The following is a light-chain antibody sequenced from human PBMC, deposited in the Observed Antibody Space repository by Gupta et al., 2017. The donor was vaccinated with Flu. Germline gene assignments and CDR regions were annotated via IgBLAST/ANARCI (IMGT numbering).Light chain of an antibody. CDR1: SSNIGAGYD. Sequence: QSVLTQPPSVSGAPGQRVTISCTGSSSNIGAGYDVHWYQQLPGTAPKLLIYGNSNRPSGVPDRFSGSKSGTSASLAITGLQAEDEADYYCQSYDSSLSGVVFGGGTNLTCL. CDR3: QSYDSSLSGVV. V-gene: IGLV1-40*01. CDR2: GNS. J-gene: IGLJ3*02.